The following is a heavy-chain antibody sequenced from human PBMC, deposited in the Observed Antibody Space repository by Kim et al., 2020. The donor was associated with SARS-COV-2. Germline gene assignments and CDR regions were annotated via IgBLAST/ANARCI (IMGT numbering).Heavy chain of an antibody. V-gene: IGHV4-39*01. CDR2: ISYRGFT. Sequence: SETLSLTCTVSGASVSLSSYYWGWIRQPPGEGLEWIGSISYRGFTYYNPSLKSRLTISVDTSKNQFSLNLSSVTAADTAVYYCARRRVAAYWGQGTLVTV. CDR1: GASVSLSSYY. J-gene: IGHJ4*02. D-gene: IGHD6-19*01. CDR3: ARRRVAAY.